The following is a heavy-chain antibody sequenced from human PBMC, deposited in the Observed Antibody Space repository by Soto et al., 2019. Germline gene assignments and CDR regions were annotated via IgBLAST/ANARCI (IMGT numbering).Heavy chain of an antibody. CDR3: AGGQDNLAVNFDY. J-gene: IGHJ4*02. D-gene: IGHD1-1*01. Sequence: GGSLRLSCAASGSSFSDYYISWIRQSPGKGLEWLSYITSSSSYTHYADSVKGRFTISRDNAKNSLYLQMNSLGAEDTAVYYCAGGQDNLAVNFDYWGQGTPVTVSS. V-gene: IGHV3-11*03. CDR2: ITSSSSYT. CDR1: GSSFSDYY.